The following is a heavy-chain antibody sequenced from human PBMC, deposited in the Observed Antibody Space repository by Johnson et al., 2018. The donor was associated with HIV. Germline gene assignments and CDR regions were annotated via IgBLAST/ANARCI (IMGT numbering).Heavy chain of an antibody. Sequence: EVQLVESGGGLVQPGGSLRLSCAASGFTFSSYDMHWVRQATGKGLEWVSAIGTAGDTYYPGSVKGRFTISRDNAKNSLYLQMNSLRVEDTAVYYCARMAAHVSDFWGQGTMVTVSS. CDR1: GFTFSSYD. V-gene: IGHV3-13*01. CDR2: IGTAGDT. J-gene: IGHJ3*01. D-gene: IGHD5-24*01. CDR3: ARMAAHVSDF.